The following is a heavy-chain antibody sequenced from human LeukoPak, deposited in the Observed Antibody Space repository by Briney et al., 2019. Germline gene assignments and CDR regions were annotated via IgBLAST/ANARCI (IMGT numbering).Heavy chain of an antibody. CDR3: VTRVKSTGDY. CDR2: IKTKTDVRTT. J-gene: IGHJ4*02. Sequence: PGGSLRLSCEASGFTFSNVWMNWVRQAPGKGLEWIGRIKTKTDVRTTEYAAPVKGRFTISRDDSKNTVYLQMNSLKTEDTALYYCVTRVKSTGDYWGQGTLVTVSS. V-gene: IGHV3-15*01. D-gene: IGHD1-1*01. CDR1: GFTFSNVW.